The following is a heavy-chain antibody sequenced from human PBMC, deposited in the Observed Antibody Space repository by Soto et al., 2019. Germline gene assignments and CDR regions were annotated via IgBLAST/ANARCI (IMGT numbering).Heavy chain of an antibody. V-gene: IGHV1-46*01. J-gene: IGHJ1*01. D-gene: IGHD2-8*01. CDR2: IHPSGDT. CDR3: VRGYCTTTPCSGDFQH. Sequence: QVQLVQSGAEVKKPGASVKVACKASGYKFTTYFIHWVQQAPGQGLEWMGMIHPSGDTGYGQKFRGRVTMTIDTSTTTAYMELRNLTSEDTAIYFSVRGYCTTTPCSGDFQHWGQGTLVTVSS. CDR1: GYKFTTYF.